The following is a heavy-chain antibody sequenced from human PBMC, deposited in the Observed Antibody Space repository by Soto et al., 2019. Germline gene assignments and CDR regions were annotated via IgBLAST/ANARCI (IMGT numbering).Heavy chain of an antibody. J-gene: IGHJ6*02. Sequence: SGPTLVNPTQTLTLTCTFSGFSLDTSGEGVAWIRQPPGKALECLALIYWDDDKRYSPSLKSRLTITKDTSKNQGFLTMTNMEPVDTATFFCAQRRPLYGFGVGFPYGLDVWGQGTTVPVSS. CDR1: GFSLDTSGEG. V-gene: IGHV2-5*02. CDR3: AQRRPLYGFGVGFPYGLDV. CDR2: IYWDDDK. D-gene: IGHD3-16*01.